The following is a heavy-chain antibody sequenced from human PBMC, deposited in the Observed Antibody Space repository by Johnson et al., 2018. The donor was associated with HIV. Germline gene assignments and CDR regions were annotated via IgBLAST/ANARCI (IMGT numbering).Heavy chain of an antibody. CDR2: IQSKTDGGTP. V-gene: IGHV3-15*01. CDR3: TTDPPGMRSTSERDAFEI. CDR1: GFTFSNAW. J-gene: IGHJ3*02. D-gene: IGHD2-2*01. Sequence: EVQLVESGVGLVKPGGSLRLSCAASGFTFSNAWMSWVRQAPGKGLEWVGLIQSKTDGGTPDYAAPVKGRFTISRDDSKNTLYLQMNSLKTEDTAVYYCTTDPPGMRSTSERDAFEIWGQGTMGTVSS.